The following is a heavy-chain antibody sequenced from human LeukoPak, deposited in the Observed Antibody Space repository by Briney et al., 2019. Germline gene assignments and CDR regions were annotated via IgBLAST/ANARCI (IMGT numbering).Heavy chain of an antibody. D-gene: IGHD2-15*01. V-gene: IGHV3-30-3*01. CDR1: GFTFSSYA. Sequence: GGSPRLSCAASGFTFSSYAMHWVRQAPGKGLEWVAVISYDGSNKYYADSVKGRFTISRDNSKNTLYLQMNSLRAEDTAVYYCTGWFDAFDIWGQGTMVTVSS. CDR2: ISYDGSNK. CDR3: TGWFDAFDI. J-gene: IGHJ3*02.